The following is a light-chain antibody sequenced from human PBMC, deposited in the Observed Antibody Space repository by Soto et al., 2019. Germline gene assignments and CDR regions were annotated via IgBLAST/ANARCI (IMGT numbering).Light chain of an antibody. V-gene: IGLV2-8*01. CDR2: EVS. Sequence: QSALAQPPSASGSPGQSVTISCTGTISDVGSYNYVSWYQQHPGKAPKLMIYEVSKRPSGVPDRFSASKSGNTASLTVSGLQAEDEADYYCSSYAGTNNVLFGGGTKLTVL. CDR1: ISDVGSYNY. CDR3: SSYAGTNNVL. J-gene: IGLJ2*01.